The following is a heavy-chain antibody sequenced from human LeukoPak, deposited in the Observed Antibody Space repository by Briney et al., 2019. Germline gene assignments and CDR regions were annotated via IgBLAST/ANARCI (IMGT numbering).Heavy chain of an antibody. D-gene: IGHD3-10*01. CDR1: GFTFSSYA. V-gene: IGHV3-30-3*01. Sequence: PGRSLRLSCAASGFTFSSYAMHWVRQAPGKGLEWVAVISYDEGNKYYADSVKGRFTISRDNSKNTLYLQMNSLRAEDTAVYYCVREWYFPGSSPDYWGQGTLVTVSS. CDR3: VREWYFPGSSPDY. CDR2: ISYDEGNK. J-gene: IGHJ4*02.